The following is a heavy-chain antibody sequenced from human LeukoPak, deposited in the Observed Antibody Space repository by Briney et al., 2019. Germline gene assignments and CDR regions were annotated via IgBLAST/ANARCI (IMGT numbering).Heavy chain of an antibody. CDR3: ANIVGADDFFDY. V-gene: IGHV3-21*04. CDR2: ISSSSSYI. D-gene: IGHD1-26*01. J-gene: IGHJ4*02. CDR1: GFTFSSYS. Sequence: PGGSLRLSCAASGFTFSSYSMNWVRQAPGKGLEWVSSISSSSSYIYYADSVKGRFTISRDNAKNSLYLQMNSLRAEDTAVYYCANIVGADDFFDYWGQGTLVTVSS.